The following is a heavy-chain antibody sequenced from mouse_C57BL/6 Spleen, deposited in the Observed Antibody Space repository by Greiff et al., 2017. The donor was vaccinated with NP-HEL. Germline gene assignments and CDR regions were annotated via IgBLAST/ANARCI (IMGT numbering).Heavy chain of an antibody. CDR1: GYAFSSSW. CDR2: IYPGDGDT. J-gene: IGHJ1*03. Sequence: VQLQQSGPELVKPGASVKISCKASGYAFSSSWMNWVKQRPGKGLEWIGRIYPGDGDTNYNGKFKGKATLTADKSSSTAYMQLSSLTSEDSAVYVWARSGGYYDYGWYFEVWGTGTTVTVSS. CDR3: ARSGGYYDYGWYFEV. V-gene: IGHV1-82*01. D-gene: IGHD2-4*01.